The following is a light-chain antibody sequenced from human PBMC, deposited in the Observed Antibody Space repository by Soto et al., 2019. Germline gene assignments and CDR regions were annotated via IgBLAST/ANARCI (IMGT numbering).Light chain of an antibody. CDR2: DVT. CDR3: PSYTTSSPYLV. J-gene: IGLJ3*02. V-gene: IGLV2-14*03. CDR1: SSDVGGYNY. Sequence: QSALTQPASVSGSPGQSITISCTGTSSDVGGYNYVSWYQHHPGKAPKLMIYDVTNRPSGVSNRFSGSKSGNTASLTISGLQAEDEADYYCPSYTTSSPYLVFGGGTQLTVL.